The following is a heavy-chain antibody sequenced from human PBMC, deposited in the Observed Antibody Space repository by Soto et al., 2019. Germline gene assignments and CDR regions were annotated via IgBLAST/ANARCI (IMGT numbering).Heavy chain of an antibody. Sequence: GGSLRRSCAASGYTFSSYAMSWVRQAPGKGLEWVSAISGSGGSTYYADSVKGRFTISRDNSKNTLYLQMNSLRAEDTAVYYCAKATITMIAFDIWGQGTMVTVSS. V-gene: IGHV3-23*01. J-gene: IGHJ3*02. CDR1: GYTFSSYA. CDR2: ISGSGGST. CDR3: AKATITMIAFDI. D-gene: IGHD3-22*01.